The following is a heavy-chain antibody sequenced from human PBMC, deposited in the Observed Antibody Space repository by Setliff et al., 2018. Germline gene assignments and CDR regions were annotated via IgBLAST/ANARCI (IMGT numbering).Heavy chain of an antibody. J-gene: IGHJ6*02. CDR1: GGSISSGSYY. Sequence: SETLSLTCSVSGGSISSGSYYWGWIRQSPGKGLEWIGSMYYSGSTNFNPSLKTRVTMSVDTSKNQFALNLRSVTAAASAVYYCVRDRTAYSYGLDVWAQGTTVTVSS. CDR2: MYYSGST. D-gene: IGHD5-18*01. V-gene: IGHV4-39*06. CDR3: VRDRTAYSYGLDV.